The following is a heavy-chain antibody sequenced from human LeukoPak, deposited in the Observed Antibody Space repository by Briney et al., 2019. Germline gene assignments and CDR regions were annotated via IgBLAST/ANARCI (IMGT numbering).Heavy chain of an antibody. CDR2: IKEDGTEK. V-gene: IGHV3-7*01. Sequence: GGSLRLSCAASGFTFSNYWMSWVRQAPGKGLEWVANIKEDGTEKYYVDPVKGRFTISRDNVENSLYLQMNSLRVEDTAVFYCARQSSGGSFDYWGQGTLVTVSS. J-gene: IGHJ4*02. D-gene: IGHD2-15*01. CDR1: GFTFSNYW. CDR3: ARQSSGGSFDY.